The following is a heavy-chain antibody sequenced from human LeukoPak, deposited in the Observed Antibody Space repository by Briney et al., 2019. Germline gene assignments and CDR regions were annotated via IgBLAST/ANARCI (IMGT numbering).Heavy chain of an antibody. J-gene: IGHJ4*02. D-gene: IGHD6-19*01. CDR2: ISSSGSYI. Sequence: GGSLRLSCAASGFTFSSYTMNWVRQAPGKGLEWVSSISSSGSYIYYADSVKGRFTISKDNAKNSLYPQMNSPRAEDTAVYYCAKDYSSGLYYFDYWGQGTLVTVSS. CDR3: AKDYSSGLYYFDY. V-gene: IGHV3-21*01. CDR1: GFTFSSYT.